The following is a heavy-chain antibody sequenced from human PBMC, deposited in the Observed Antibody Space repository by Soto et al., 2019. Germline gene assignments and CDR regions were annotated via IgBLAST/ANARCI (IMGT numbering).Heavy chain of an antibody. J-gene: IGHJ5*02. Sequence: GASVKVSCKASGYTFTSYYLHWVRQAPGQGLEWMGIINPSGGSTSYAQKFQGRVTMTRDTSTSTVYMELSSLRSEDTAVYYCARDRGEYSSSSSRNWFDPWGQGTLVTVSS. V-gene: IGHV1-46*01. CDR3: ARDRGEYSSSSSRNWFDP. CDR1: GYTFTSYY. D-gene: IGHD6-6*01. CDR2: INPSGGST.